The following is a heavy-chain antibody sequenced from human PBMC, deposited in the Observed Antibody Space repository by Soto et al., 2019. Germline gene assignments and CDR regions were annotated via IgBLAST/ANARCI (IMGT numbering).Heavy chain of an antibody. Sequence: ASVKVSCKASGGTFSSYAISWVRQAPGQGLEWMGGIIPIFGTANYAQKSQGRVTITADESTSTAYMELSSLRSEDTAVYYCASGMRGRFLEWLLYPYYFDYWGQGTLVTVSS. CDR1: GGTFSSYA. CDR2: IIPIFGTA. D-gene: IGHD3-3*01. CDR3: ASGMRGRFLEWLLYPYYFDY. V-gene: IGHV1-69*13. J-gene: IGHJ4*02.